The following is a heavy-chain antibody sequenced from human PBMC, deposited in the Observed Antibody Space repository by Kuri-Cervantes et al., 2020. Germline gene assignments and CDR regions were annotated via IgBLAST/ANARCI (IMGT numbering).Heavy chain of an antibody. CDR3: AGEGRHYYGSGSIDY. V-gene: IGHV4-59*12. J-gene: IGHJ4*02. CDR2: ISNAGNT. CDR1: GGSITTYY. D-gene: IGHD3-10*01. Sequence: SETLSLTCSVSGGSITTYYWSCIRQPTGKGREWIEYISNAGNTAYNRSLKSRVTISVDTSKNQFSLKLSSVTAADTSVYYCAGEGRHYYGSGSIDYWGRGTLVTVSS.